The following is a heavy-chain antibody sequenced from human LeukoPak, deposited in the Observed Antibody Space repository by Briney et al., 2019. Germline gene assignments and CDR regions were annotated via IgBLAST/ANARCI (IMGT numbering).Heavy chain of an antibody. CDR2: IKQDGSAK. CDR1: GFTFSSSW. Sequence: PGGSLRLSCTASGFTFSSSWMHWVRQAPGKGLEWVANIKQDGSAKYYVDSVKGRFTISRDNAKNSLYLQMNSLRAEDTGVYYCAREGVVGATANHYDYWGQGSLVTVSS. CDR3: AREGVVGATANHYDY. J-gene: IGHJ4*02. D-gene: IGHD1-26*01. V-gene: IGHV3-7*01.